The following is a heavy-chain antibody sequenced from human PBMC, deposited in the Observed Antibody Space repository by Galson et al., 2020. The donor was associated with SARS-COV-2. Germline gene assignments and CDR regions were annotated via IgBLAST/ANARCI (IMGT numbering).Heavy chain of an antibody. CDR3: SRARANNMCSSY. CDR1: GDSVSSSSAT. J-gene: IGHJ4*02. CDR2: TYYRSKWSN. D-gene: IGHD3-10*02. V-gene: IGHV6-1*01. Sequence: SQTLSLTCAISGDSVSSSSATWNWIRQSPSRGLEWLGRTYYRSKWSNDYAVSVKSRITINPDTSKNQFSLQLNSVTPEDTAVYYCSRARANNMCSSYWGQGTLVTVSS.